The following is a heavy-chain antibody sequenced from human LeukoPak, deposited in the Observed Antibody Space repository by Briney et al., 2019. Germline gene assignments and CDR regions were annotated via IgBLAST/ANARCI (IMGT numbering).Heavy chain of an antibody. Sequence: ASVKVSYKASGYTFTSYYMHWVRQAPGQGLEWMGIINPSGGSTSYAQKFQGRVTMTRDMSTSTVYMELSGLRSEDTAVYYCASSVVGATGNDYWGQGTLVTVSS. CDR2: INPSGGST. V-gene: IGHV1-46*01. D-gene: IGHD1-26*01. CDR1: GYTFTSYY. J-gene: IGHJ4*02. CDR3: ASSVVGATGNDY.